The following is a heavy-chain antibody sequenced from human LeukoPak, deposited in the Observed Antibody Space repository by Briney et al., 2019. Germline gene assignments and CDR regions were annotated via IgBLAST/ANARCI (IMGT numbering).Heavy chain of an antibody. CDR1: GFTFSSYE. CDR2: ISSSGSTI. CDR3: AKDHGAGALLLWYFDI. D-gene: IGHD1-26*01. Sequence: GGSLRLSCAASGFTFSSYEMNWVRQAPGKGLEWVSYISSSGSTIYYADSVKGRFTISRDNSKNTLYLQMNSLRAEDTAVYYCAKDHGAGALLLWYFDIWGQGTMVTVSS. V-gene: IGHV3-48*03. J-gene: IGHJ3*02.